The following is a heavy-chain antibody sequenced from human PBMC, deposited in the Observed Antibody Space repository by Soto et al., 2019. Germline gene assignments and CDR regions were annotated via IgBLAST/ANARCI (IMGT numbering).Heavy chain of an antibody. CDR3: ARAYDSSGNYIQYFDY. Sequence: QTLSLTCAISWGSFSSTSAAWNWIMQSPSRGLEWLGRTFYRSKWYSDYAVSVKSRITINPDTSRNQFSLHLNSVTPEDTAVYFCARAYDSSGNYIQYFDYWGRGSLVTVSS. J-gene: IGHJ4*01. CDR2: TFYRSKWYS. CDR1: WGSFSSTSAA. V-gene: IGHV6-1*01. D-gene: IGHD3-22*01.